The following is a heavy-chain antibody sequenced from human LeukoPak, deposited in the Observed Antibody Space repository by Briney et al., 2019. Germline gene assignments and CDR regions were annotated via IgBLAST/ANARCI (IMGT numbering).Heavy chain of an antibody. Sequence: EASVKVSCKASGYTFTSYDINWVRQATGQGLEWMGWMNPNSGGTNYAHKFQGRVTMTRDTSISTTYMELSRLRSDDTAVYYCARGTAMVTFDYWGQGTLVTVSS. CDR1: GYTFTSYD. CDR3: ARGTAMVTFDY. J-gene: IGHJ4*02. CDR2: MNPNSGGT. V-gene: IGHV1-2*07. D-gene: IGHD5-18*01.